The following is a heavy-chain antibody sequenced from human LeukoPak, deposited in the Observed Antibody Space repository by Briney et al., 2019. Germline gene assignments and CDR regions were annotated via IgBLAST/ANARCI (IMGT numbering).Heavy chain of an antibody. V-gene: IGHV4-59*01. J-gene: IGHJ3*02. D-gene: IGHD1-26*01. CDR2: IYYSGST. Sequence: SETLSLTCTVSGGSISSYYWSWIRQPPGKGLEWIGYIYYSGSTNYNPSLKSRVTISVDTSKNQFSLKLSSVTAADTAVYYCARSIVGATIKAFDIWGQGTMVTVSS. CDR3: ARSIVGATIKAFDI. CDR1: GGSISSYY.